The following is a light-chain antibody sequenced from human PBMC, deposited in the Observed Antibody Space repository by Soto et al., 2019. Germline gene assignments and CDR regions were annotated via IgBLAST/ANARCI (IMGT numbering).Light chain of an antibody. CDR1: SSDVGGYNY. Sequence: QSALTQPPSASGSPGQSVTISCTGTSSDVGGYNYVSWYQQHPGKAPKLMIYEVSKRPSGVPDRFSGSKSGNTASLTVSGLQAEDEADYCCSSYAGSNNSLYVFGVWTKLTV. J-gene: IGLJ1*01. CDR2: EVS. V-gene: IGLV2-8*01. CDR3: SSYAGSNNSLYV.